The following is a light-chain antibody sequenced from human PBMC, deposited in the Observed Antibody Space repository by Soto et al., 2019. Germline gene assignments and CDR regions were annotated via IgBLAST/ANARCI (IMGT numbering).Light chain of an antibody. CDR1: SGDVGSYNF. Sequence: QSALTQPASVSGSPGQSITISCTGTSGDVGSYNFVSWYQQQPGKAPKLLIYEGTQRPSGVSNRFSGSKSGNTASLTISGLQADDEADYYCCSYAGSRTYLFGTGTKLTV. J-gene: IGLJ1*01. V-gene: IGLV2-23*01. CDR3: CSYAGSRTYL. CDR2: EGT.